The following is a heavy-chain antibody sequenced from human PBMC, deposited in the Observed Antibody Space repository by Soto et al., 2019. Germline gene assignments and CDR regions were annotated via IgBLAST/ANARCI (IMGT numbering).Heavy chain of an antibody. J-gene: IGHJ6*02. CDR1: GYSFTTYG. CDR3: AREGPAPSFSYGMDV. CDR2: ISAYNGNP. Sequence: QVQLVQSGGEVKKPGASVKVSCKTSGYSFTTYGISCVRQAPGQGLEWMGWISAYNGNPNYAQKLQDSVTMTTDTSTSTAYMELRSLRSDDTAVYYCAREGPAPSFSYGMDVWGQGSTVTVSS. V-gene: IGHV1-18*01.